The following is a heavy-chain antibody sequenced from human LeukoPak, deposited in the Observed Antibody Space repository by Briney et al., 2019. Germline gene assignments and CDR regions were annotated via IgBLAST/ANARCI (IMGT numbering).Heavy chain of an antibody. Sequence: GGSLRLSCAASGFTFSSYGMHWVRQAPGKGLGWVAVISYDGSNQYYADSVKGRFTISRDNSKNTLYLQMNSLRAEDTAVYYCAKDGPRVLRYFDWLLEGYGMDVWGQGTTVTVSS. D-gene: IGHD3-9*01. CDR3: AKDGPRVLRYFDWLLEGYGMDV. V-gene: IGHV3-30*18. CDR1: GFTFSSYG. CDR2: ISYDGSNQ. J-gene: IGHJ6*02.